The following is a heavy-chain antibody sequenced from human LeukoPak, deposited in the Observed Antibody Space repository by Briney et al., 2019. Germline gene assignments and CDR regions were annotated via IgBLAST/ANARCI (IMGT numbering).Heavy chain of an antibody. D-gene: IGHD1-7*01. CDR1: GYSISNGYY. Sequence: PSETLSLTCTVSGYSISNGYYWGWIRQPPGKGLEWVGSIYHRGSTNYNPSLKSRVTISVDTSKNQFSLKLSSVTAADTAVYYCARGRGNWNYVRPYYMDVWGKGTTVTVSS. V-gene: IGHV4-38-2*02. CDR3: ARGRGNWNYVRPYYMDV. CDR2: IYHRGST. J-gene: IGHJ6*03.